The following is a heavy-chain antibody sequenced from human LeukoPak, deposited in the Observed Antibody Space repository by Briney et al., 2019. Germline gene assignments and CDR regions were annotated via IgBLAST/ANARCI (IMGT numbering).Heavy chain of an antibody. D-gene: IGHD3-10*01. CDR2: INHSGST. CDR1: GGSFSGYY. V-gene: IGHV4-34*01. Sequence: KTSETLSLTCAVYGGSFSGYYWSWIRQPPGKGPEWIGEINHSGSTNYNPSLKSRVTISVDTSKNQFSLKLSSVTAADTAVYYCARAPEFAFDIWGQGTMVTVSS. CDR3: ARAPEFAFDI. J-gene: IGHJ3*02.